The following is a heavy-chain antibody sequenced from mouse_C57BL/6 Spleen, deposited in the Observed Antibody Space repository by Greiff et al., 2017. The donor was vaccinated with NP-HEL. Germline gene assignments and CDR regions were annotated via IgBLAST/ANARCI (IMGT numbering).Heavy chain of an antibody. V-gene: IGHV1-52*01. Sequence: QVQLQQSWAELVRPGSSVKLSCKASGYTFTSYWMHWVKQRPIQGLEWIGNIDPSDSETHYNQKFKDKATLTVDKSSSTAYMQLSSLTSEDSAVYYCARRGVYYGSLYYFDYWGQGTTLTVSS. CDR1: GYTFTSYW. D-gene: IGHD1-1*01. CDR3: ARRGVYYGSLYYFDY. J-gene: IGHJ2*01. CDR2: IDPSDSET.